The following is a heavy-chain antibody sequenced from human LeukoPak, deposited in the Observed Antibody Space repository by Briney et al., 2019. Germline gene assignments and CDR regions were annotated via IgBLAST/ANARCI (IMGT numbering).Heavy chain of an antibody. CDR2: IYYSGST. V-gene: IGHV4-39*01. CDR3: SAAFRPGDWFDP. CDR1: GGSISSSSYY. D-gene: IGHD3-3*02. Sequence: PSETLSLTCTVSGGSISSSSYYWGWIRQPPGKGLEWIGSIYYSGSTYYNPSLKSRVTISVDTSKNQFSLKLSSVTAADTAVYYASAAFRPGDWFDPWGQGTLVTVSS. J-gene: IGHJ5*02.